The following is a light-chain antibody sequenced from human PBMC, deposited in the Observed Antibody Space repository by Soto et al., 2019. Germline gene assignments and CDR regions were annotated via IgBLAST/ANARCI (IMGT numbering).Light chain of an antibody. J-gene: IGKJ2*01. CDR2: AAS. V-gene: IGKV1D-12*01. CDR1: QDIRTY. Sequence: DIQVTQSPSSLSASVGDRVTITCRASQDIRTYLAWYQQKPGKAPKLLIFAASTLQSGVPPRFIGSGSGTDFTLTITILQPEDFATYYCQQGTALMYTFGQGNKLEIK. CDR3: QQGTALMYT.